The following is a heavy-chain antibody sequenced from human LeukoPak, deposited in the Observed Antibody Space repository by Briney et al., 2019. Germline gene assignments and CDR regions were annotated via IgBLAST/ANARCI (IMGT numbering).Heavy chain of an antibody. V-gene: IGHV3-21*06. Sequence: SGGSLRLSCAASGFTFSAYSMNWIRQAPGKGLEWVSSISSSSSEVYYADSVRSRFTISRDAAENSLYLQVNNLRAEDTAVYYCARGGGANNWDYYFDYWGRGTLVTVSS. CDR3: ARGGGANNWDYYFDY. J-gene: IGHJ4*02. CDR2: ISSSSSEV. D-gene: IGHD1-1*01. CDR1: GFTFSAYS.